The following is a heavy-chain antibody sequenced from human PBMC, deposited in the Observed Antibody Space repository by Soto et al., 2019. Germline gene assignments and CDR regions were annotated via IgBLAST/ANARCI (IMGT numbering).Heavy chain of an antibody. CDR3: ARGFYDSSGYYRQYYYYGMDV. D-gene: IGHD3-22*01. V-gene: IGHV1-69*06. J-gene: IGHJ6*02. CDR1: GGTFSSYA. Sequence: SVKVSCKASGGTFSSYAISWVRQAPGQGLEWMGGIIPIFGTANYAQKFQGRVTITADKSTSTAYMELSSLRSEDTAVYYCARGFYDSSGYYRQYYYYGMDVWGQGTTVTVSS. CDR2: IIPIFGTA.